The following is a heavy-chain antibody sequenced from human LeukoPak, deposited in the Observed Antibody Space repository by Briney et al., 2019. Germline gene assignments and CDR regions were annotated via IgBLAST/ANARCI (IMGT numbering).Heavy chain of an antibody. V-gene: IGHV1-2*02. Sequence: ASVKVSCKASGYTFTVYYMHWVRPAPGQGLEGMGWINPNSGGTNYAQKFQGRVTMTRDTSVSTAYMELSRLRSDDTAVYYCARLHYDSSGYYYAVFDYWGQGTLVTVSS. CDR2: INPNSGGT. J-gene: IGHJ4*02. CDR1: GYTFTVYY. CDR3: ARLHYDSSGYYYAVFDY. D-gene: IGHD3-22*01.